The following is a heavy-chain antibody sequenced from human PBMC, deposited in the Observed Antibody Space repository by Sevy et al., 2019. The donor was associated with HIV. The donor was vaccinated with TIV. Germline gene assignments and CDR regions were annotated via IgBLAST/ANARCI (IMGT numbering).Heavy chain of an antibody. V-gene: IGHV4-34*01. Sequence: SDTLSLTCAVYGGSFSGYYWSWIRQPPGKGLEWIGEINHSGSTNYNPSLKSRVTISVDTSKNQFSLKLSSVTAADTAVYYCARGPDYYDSSAYDPWFDPWGQGTLVTVSS. D-gene: IGHD3-22*01. CDR3: ARGPDYYDSSAYDPWFDP. J-gene: IGHJ5*02. CDR2: INHSGST. CDR1: GGSFSGYY.